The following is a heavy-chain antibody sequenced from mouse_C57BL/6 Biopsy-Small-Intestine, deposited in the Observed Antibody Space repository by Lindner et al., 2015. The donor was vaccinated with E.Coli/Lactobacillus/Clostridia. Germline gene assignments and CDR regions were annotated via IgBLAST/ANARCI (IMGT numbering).Heavy chain of an antibody. D-gene: IGHD2-4*01. CDR1: VYSFTGYY. J-gene: IGHJ3*01. CDR3: ARGNDSVALVY. V-gene: IGHV1-42*01. Sequence: VQLQESGPVLVKPGASVQISCKASVYSFTGYYINWVKQSPEKSLEWIGEVYTNTGGATYNQKFKAKATLTADKSSSAVYMQLNGLTSEDSAVYYCARGNDSVALVYWGQGTLVTVSA. CDR2: VYTNTGGA.